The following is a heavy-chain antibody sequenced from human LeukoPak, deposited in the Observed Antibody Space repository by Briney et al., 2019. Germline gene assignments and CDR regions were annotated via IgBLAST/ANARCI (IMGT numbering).Heavy chain of an antibody. D-gene: IGHD2-2*01. Sequence: GGSLRLACAASGLTFSNYAMSWGRQARGKGLEWVSAFRGSGGPTYDADCVKGRVPISIDNSRHPRYLQMNSLRAEDTAVFYCARGDCRSTSCSSTPKNWFDPWGQGTLVSVSS. V-gene: IGHV3-23*01. CDR1: GLTFSNYA. J-gene: IGHJ5*02. CDR2: FRGSGGPT. CDR3: ARGDCRSTSCSSTPKNWFDP.